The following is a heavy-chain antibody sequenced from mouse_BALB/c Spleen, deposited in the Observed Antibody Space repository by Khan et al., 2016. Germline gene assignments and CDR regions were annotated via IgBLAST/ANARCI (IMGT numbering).Heavy chain of an antibody. J-gene: IGHJ3*01. V-gene: IGHV1S56*01. Sequence: QARLQQSGPELVKPGATVKMSCKASGYAFTTYYIHWVKQRPGQGLEWIGWNYPGDGMINYNEKFRGRTTLTADKSSSTAYMLLSSLTSEDSAIYFCARVYDGYSAWFGYWGQGTLVTVST. D-gene: IGHD2-3*01. CDR3: ARVYDGYSAWFGY. CDR2: NYPGDGMI. CDR1: GYAFTTYY.